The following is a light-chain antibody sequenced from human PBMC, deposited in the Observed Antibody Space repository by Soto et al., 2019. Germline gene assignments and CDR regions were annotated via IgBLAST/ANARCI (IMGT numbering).Light chain of an antibody. J-gene: IGLJ1*01. V-gene: IGLV1-40*01. Sequence: QSVLTQPPSVSGAPGQRVTISCTGSSSNFGAHYDVHWYQQLPGTAPKLLIYGNSNRPSGVPDRFSGSKSGTSASLAITGLQAEDEADYYCQSYDNSLSVYVFVTGTKVTVL. CDR1: SSNFGAHYD. CDR3: QSYDNSLSVYV. CDR2: GNS.